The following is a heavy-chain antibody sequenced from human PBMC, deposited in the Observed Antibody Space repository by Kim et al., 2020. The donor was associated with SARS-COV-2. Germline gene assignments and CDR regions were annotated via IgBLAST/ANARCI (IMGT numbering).Heavy chain of an antibody. J-gene: IGHJ6*04. D-gene: IGHD6-13*01. CDR1: GYTFSSYA. V-gene: IGHV1-3*01. Sequence: ASVKVSCKASGYTFSSYAIHWVRQAPGQRLEWMGWINGDNGNTKYSEKFQGRVTITRDTSASSAYMELSSLRSEDTAVYYCARGGPYSTSTIYYYHGMDVWGKGTTVTVSA. CDR3: ARGGPYSTSTIYYYHGMDV. CDR2: INGDNGNT.